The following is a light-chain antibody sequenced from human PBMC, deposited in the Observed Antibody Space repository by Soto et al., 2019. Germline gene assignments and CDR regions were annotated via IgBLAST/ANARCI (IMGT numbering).Light chain of an antibody. V-gene: IGKV2-30*01. CDR2: NVS. CDR1: QSGNTY. CDR3: MQGTHWS. Sequence: DVVMTQSPLSLPVTLGQPASISCRSSQSGNTYLNWLQQRPGQSPRRLIYNVSNRDSGVPDRFSGSGSGTDFTLKISRVEAEDVGVYYCMQGTHWSFGPGTKVDIK. J-gene: IGKJ3*01.